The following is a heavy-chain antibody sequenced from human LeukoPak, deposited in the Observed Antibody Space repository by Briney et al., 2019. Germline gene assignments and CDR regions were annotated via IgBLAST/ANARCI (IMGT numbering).Heavy chain of an antibody. CDR3: AIATVPQNYYDSSGYWFSNSCYYGMGV. J-gene: IGHJ6*02. V-gene: IGHV3-66*02. CDR1: GFTVSSNY. D-gene: IGHD3-22*01. CDR2: IYSGGST. Sequence: PGGSLRLSCAASGFTVSSNYMSWVRQAPGKGLEWVSVIYSGGSTYYADSVKGRFTISRDNSKNTLYLQMNSLRAEDTAVYYCAIATVPQNYYDSSGYWFSNSCYYGMGVLVQVTTVTV.